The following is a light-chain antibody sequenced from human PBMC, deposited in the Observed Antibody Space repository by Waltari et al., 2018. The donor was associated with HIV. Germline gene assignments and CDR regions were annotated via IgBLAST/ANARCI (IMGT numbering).Light chain of an antibody. CDR3: LQDYKFPWA. Sequence: AIQMSQSPSSLSASVGDRVTITCRASHDIRNDLGWYQQKAGEAPKLLIYGASNLQSGVPSRFSGSGSGTHFTLTINSLQPEDFASYYCLQDYKFPWAFGQGTKVEVK. J-gene: IGKJ1*01. CDR2: GAS. CDR1: HDIRND. V-gene: IGKV1-6*01.